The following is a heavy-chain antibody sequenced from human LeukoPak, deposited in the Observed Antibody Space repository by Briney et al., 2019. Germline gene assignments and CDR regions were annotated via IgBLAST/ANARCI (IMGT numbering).Heavy chain of an antibody. CDR1: GFSFGDYS. J-gene: IGHJ4*02. CDR2: IRSEAYGGAT. CDR3: TSQLQLLTFFDY. D-gene: IGHD6-13*01. V-gene: IGHV3-49*04. Sequence: GGSLRLSCTASGFSFGDYSMNWVRQAPGKGLEWVGFIRSEAYGGATQYAASVKGRFTISRDDSKSIAYLQMNSLKTEDTAVYYCTSQLQLLTFFDYWGQGTLVTVSS.